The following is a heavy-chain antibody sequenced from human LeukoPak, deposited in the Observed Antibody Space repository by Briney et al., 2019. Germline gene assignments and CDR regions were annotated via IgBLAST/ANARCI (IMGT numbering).Heavy chain of an antibody. CDR1: GFTFSSYA. D-gene: IGHD3-10*01. V-gene: IGHV3-64*01. Sequence: PGGSLRLSCAAFGFTFSSYAMHWVRQAPGKGLEYVSAISSNGGSTYYANSVKGRFTISRDNSKNTLYLQMGSLRAEDMAVYYCARDQGYYGSGSGGLGYFDYWGQGTLVTVSS. CDR3: ARDQGYYGSGSGGLGYFDY. CDR2: ISSNGGST. J-gene: IGHJ4*02.